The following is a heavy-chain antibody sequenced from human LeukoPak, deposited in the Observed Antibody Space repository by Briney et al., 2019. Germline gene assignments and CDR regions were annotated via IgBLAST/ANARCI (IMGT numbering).Heavy chain of an antibody. CDR3: AKDLNDYRPYYFDY. CDR1: GITFSSYA. Sequence: GGSLRLSCAASGITFSSYAMSWVRQAPGEGLGWVSGISGSGSSAYYADSVRGRFTISRDTSKNTLYLQMNRLRAEDPAIYYFAKDLNDYRPYYFDYWGQGTMATVPS. CDR2: ISGSGSSA. D-gene: IGHD4-11*01. J-gene: IGHJ4*02. V-gene: IGHV3-23*01.